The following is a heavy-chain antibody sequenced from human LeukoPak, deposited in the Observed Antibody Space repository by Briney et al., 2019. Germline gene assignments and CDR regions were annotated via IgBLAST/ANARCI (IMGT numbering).Heavy chain of an antibody. D-gene: IGHD3-10*01. CDR3: AKDLNYYGSGSYAGFDY. Sequence: GGSLRLSCAASGFTFSSYAMSWVRQAPGKGLEWVSAISGSGGSTYYADSVKGRFTISRDNSKNTLYLQMNSLRAEDTAVYYCAKDLNYYGSGSYAGFDYWGQGTLVTVSS. J-gene: IGHJ4*02. V-gene: IGHV3-23*01. CDR1: GFTFSSYA. CDR2: ISGSGGST.